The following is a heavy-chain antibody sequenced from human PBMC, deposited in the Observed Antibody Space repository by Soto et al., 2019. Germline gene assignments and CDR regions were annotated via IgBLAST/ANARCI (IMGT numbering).Heavy chain of an antibody. CDR1: GGSISSYY. V-gene: IGHV4-59*01. CDR2: IYYSGST. D-gene: IGHD6-13*01. CDR3: ARCSSSWTGGYYYYYGMDV. Sequence: SETLSLTCTVSGGSISSYYWSWIRQAPGKGLEWIGYIYYSGSTNYNPSLKSRVTISVDTSKNQFSLKLSSVTAADTAVYYCARCSSSWTGGYYYYYGMDVWGQGTTVTVSS. J-gene: IGHJ6*02.